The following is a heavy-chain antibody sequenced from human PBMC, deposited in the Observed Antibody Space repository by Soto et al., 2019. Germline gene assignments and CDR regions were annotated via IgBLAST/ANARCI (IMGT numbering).Heavy chain of an antibody. CDR3: ARTPSWNPNSPFDP. CDR1: GGSISSYY. V-gene: IGHV4-59*08. D-gene: IGHD1-1*01. Sequence: SETLSLTCTVSGGSISSYYWSWIRQPPGKGLEWIGYIYYSGSTNYNPSLKSRVTISVDTSKNQFSLKLSSVTAADTAVYYCARTPSWNPNSPFDPWGQGTLVTVSS. J-gene: IGHJ5*02. CDR2: IYYSGST.